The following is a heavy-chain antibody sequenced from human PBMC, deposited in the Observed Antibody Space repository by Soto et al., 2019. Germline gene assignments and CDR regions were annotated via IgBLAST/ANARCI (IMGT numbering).Heavy chain of an antibody. D-gene: IGHD2-15*01. J-gene: IGHJ6*02. CDR3: VRGLRYSGMDV. Sequence: QVQLQQWGAGLLKPSETLSLTCAVTGGSFSAYYWTWIRKPPGRGLEWIGEIDPSGSTNYNPSLESRVTISIDTAKNRFSLNVTSVTAADTAVYYCVRGLRYSGMDVWGQGTTVTVS. CDR1: GGSFSAYY. CDR2: IDPSGST. V-gene: IGHV4-34*01.